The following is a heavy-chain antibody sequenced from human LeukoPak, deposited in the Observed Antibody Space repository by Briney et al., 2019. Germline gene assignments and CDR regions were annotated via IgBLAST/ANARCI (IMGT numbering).Heavy chain of an antibody. D-gene: IGHD2-2*01. Sequence: PSETLSLTCAVYGGSFSGYYWSWIRQPPGKGLEWIGEINHSGSTNYNPSLKSRVTISVDTSKNQFSLKLSSVTAADTAVYYCARGLVVPAAYYYYYYMDVWGKGTTVTVSS. CDR2: INHSGST. V-gene: IGHV4-34*01. CDR1: GGSFSGYY. J-gene: IGHJ6*03. CDR3: ARGLVVPAAYYYYYYMDV.